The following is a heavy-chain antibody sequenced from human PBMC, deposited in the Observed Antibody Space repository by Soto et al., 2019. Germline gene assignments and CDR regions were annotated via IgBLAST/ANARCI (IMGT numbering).Heavy chain of an antibody. Sequence: EVQLVESGGGLVQPGRSLRLSCAASGFTFSNYAMTWVRQAPGKGLEWVSLMTGNGGRILYADSVKGRFTISRDNSKNTLYLHMNSLRLEDTAIYYCVKDPVSGGTGGAWFDFWGQGTVVTVSS. CDR3: VKDPVSGGTGGAWFDF. CDR2: MTGNGGRI. CDR1: GFTFSNYA. D-gene: IGHD2-8*02. V-gene: IGHV3-23*04. J-gene: IGHJ4*02.